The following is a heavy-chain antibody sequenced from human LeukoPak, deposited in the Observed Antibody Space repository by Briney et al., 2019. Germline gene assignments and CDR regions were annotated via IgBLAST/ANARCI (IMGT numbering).Heavy chain of an antibody. CDR1: GFTFTRYW. CDR3: ARDSYEVGATFDY. CDR2: INIDGTTT. D-gene: IGHD1-26*01. Sequence: VGSLRLSCAASGFTFTRYWMHWVRQVPGKGLVWVSRINIDGTTTNYADSVKGRFTVSRDNAKNTLFLQLSSLRVEDTAVYYCARDSYEVGATFDYWGQGTLVTVSS. V-gene: IGHV3-74*01. J-gene: IGHJ4*02.